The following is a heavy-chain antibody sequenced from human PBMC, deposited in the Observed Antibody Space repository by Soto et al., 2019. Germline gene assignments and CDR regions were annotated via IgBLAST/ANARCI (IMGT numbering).Heavy chain of an antibody. D-gene: IGHD6-19*01. J-gene: IGHJ4*02. CDR2: VYYTGST. V-gene: IGHV4-59*01. Sequence: SETLSLTCSVSGGSISCSYWSWIRQSPGRGLEWLGYVYYTGSTNYSPSLRSRVSISVDTSKNEFSLRLSSVTAADTAVYFCARSVAVPGAHIDYGGQGTQVTVSS. CDR1: GGSISCSY. CDR3: ARSVAVPGAHIDY.